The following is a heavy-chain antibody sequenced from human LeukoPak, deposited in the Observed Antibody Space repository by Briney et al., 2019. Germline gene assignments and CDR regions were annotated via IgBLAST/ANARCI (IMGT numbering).Heavy chain of an antibody. CDR2: ISAGGGGT. J-gene: IGHJ5*02. Sequence: GGSLRLSCAASGFTVSSFPLSWVRQAPGKGLEWVSSISAGGGGTHYADSVRGRFTISRDNSKNTVYLQMSSLRAEDTAVYHCARDNHRSSWSWFDPWGQGTLVTVSS. CDR1: GFTVSSFP. CDR3: ARDNHRSSWSWFDP. V-gene: IGHV3-23*01. D-gene: IGHD6-13*01.